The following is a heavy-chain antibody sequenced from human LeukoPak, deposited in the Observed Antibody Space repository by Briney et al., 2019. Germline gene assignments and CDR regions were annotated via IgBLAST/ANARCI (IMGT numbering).Heavy chain of an antibody. CDR2: IYPVDSDT. Sequence: GEPLNFSCKGPGYSFASNWFGWVGQIQGKGLKWFGIIYPVDSDTSYSPSVQGQVTISADKSISTAYLQWSSLKASDTAMYYCARHFGYDSSGYPPYYWGQGTLVTVYS. J-gene: IGHJ4*02. CDR1: GYSFASNW. CDR3: ARHFGYDSSGYPPYY. D-gene: IGHD3-22*01. V-gene: IGHV5-51*01.